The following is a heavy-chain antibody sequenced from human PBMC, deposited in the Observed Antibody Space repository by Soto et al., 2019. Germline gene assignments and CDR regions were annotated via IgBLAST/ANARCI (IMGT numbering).Heavy chain of an antibody. J-gene: IGHJ4*02. D-gene: IGHD3-16*01. V-gene: IGHV4-31*03. Sequence: SETLSLTCTVSGGSISSGGYYWSWIRQHPGKGLEWIGYIYYSGGTYYNPSLKSRVTISVDTSKNQFSLKLSSVTAADTAVYYCARGFMITFGGVPYFDYWGQGTLVTVSS. CDR3: ARGFMITFGGVPYFDY. CDR2: IYYSGGT. CDR1: GGSISSGGYY.